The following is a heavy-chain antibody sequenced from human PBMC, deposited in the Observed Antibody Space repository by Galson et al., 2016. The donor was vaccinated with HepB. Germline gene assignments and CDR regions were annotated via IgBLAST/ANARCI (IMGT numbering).Heavy chain of an antibody. D-gene: IGHD6-13*01. J-gene: IGHJ5*02. Sequence: SLRLSCAASGFTLTDYPMSWVRQAPGKGLEWVSVINSRGNSTYYADSVKGRFDISRDTSKNTLIPQMNNLRDDDTAVYFCASVGYTKGWFDPWGQGTHVTVSS. CDR3: ASVGYTKGWFDP. CDR1: GFTLTDYP. CDR2: INSRGNST. V-gene: IGHV3-23*01.